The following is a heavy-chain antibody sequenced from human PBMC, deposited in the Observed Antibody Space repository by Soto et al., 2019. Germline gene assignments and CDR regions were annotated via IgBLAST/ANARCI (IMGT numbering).Heavy chain of an antibody. CDR3: ARHLPYYDSSGYPDY. V-gene: IGHV4-39*01. D-gene: IGHD3-22*01. J-gene: IGHJ4*02. CDR2: IYYSGST. CDR1: GGSISSSSYY. Sequence: QLQLQESGPGLVKPSETLSLTCTVSGGSISSSSYYWGWIRQPPGKGLEWIGSIYYSGSTYYNPSLKSRVTISVDTSKNQFSLKLSSVTAADTAVYYCARHLPYYDSSGYPDYWGQGTLVTVSS.